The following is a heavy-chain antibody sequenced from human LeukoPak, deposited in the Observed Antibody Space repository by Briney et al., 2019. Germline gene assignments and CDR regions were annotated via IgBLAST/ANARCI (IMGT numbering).Heavy chain of an antibody. J-gene: IGHJ6*04. CDR3: ARDFPDV. Sequence: SETLSLTCTVSGGSISSSSYYWGWIRQPPGKGLEWIGNLYYSGSTYYNPSLKSRVTISVDTSKNQFSLKLSPVTAADTAVYYCARDFPDVWGKGTTVTISS. CDR2: LYYSGST. V-gene: IGHV4-39*07. CDR1: GGSISSSSYY.